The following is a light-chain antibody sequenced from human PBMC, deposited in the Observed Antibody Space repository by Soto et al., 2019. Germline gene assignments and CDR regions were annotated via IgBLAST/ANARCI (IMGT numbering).Light chain of an antibody. J-gene: IGLJ2*01. Sequence: QSALTQPASVSGSPGQSITISCTGTSSDVGGYIYVSWYQQHPGKVPRLLIYEVSNRPSGVSDRFSASKSGNTASLTISGLQAEDEADYYCSSYTISSTLVFGGGTKVTVL. CDR2: EVS. CDR3: SSYTISSTLV. V-gene: IGLV2-14*01. CDR1: SSDVGGYIY.